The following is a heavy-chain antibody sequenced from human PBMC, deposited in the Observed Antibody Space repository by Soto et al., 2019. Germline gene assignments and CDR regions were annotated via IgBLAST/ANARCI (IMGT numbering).Heavy chain of an antibody. J-gene: IGHJ5*02. V-gene: IGHV1-18*01. Sequence: XSVKVSCKAAGYTFTSYGISWVRQAPGQGLEWMGWISAYNGNTNYAQKLQGRVTMTTDTSTSTAYMELRSLRSDDTAVDYCARDHSNWFDPWGQGTLVTVSS. CDR2: ISAYNGNT. CDR3: ARDHSNWFDP. CDR1: GYTFTSYG. D-gene: IGHD3-3*01.